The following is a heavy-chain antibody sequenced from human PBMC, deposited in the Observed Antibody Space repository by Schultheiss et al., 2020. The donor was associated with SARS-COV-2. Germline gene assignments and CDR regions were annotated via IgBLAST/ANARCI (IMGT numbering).Heavy chain of an antibody. Sequence: LSLTCAASGFTFSRYEMNWVRQAPGKGLEWLSYISETGTTIYYADSVKGRFIMSRDDGRNSLYLQMNRLRVEDTAVYYCAKVGDCTGDNCYKFYYYGMDVWGQGTTVTVSS. CDR3: AKVGDCTGDNCYKFYYYGMDV. CDR2: ISETGTTI. D-gene: IGHD2-8*02. V-gene: IGHV3-48*03. J-gene: IGHJ6*02. CDR1: GFTFSRYE.